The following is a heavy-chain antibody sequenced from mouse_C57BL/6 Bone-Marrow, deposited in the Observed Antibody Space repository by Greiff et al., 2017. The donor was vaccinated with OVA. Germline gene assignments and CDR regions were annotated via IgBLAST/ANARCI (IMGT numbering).Heavy chain of an antibody. Sequence: VQLKQSGAELVRPGASVKLSCTASGFNIKDDYMHWVKQRPEQGLEWIGWIDPENGDTEYASKFQGKATITADTSSNTAYLQLSSLTSEDTAVYYCTTGDGGENYWGQGTTLTVSS. J-gene: IGHJ2*01. CDR1: GFNIKDDY. CDR2: IDPENGDT. V-gene: IGHV14-4*01. D-gene: IGHD3-3*01. CDR3: TTGDGGENY.